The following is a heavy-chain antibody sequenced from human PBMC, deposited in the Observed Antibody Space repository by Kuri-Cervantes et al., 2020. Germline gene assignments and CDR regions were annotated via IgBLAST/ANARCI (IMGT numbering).Heavy chain of an antibody. CDR2: IYTSGST. V-gene: IGHV4-4*07. Sequence: ETLSLTCTVSGGSISSYYWSWIRQPAGKGLEWIGRIYTSGSTNYNPSLKSRVTISVDTSKNQFSLKLSSVTAADTAVYYCARDTVAGNGDYSDYWGQGTLVTVSS. CDR3: ARDTVAGNGDYSDY. D-gene: IGHD6-19*01. J-gene: IGHJ4*02. CDR1: GGSISSYY.